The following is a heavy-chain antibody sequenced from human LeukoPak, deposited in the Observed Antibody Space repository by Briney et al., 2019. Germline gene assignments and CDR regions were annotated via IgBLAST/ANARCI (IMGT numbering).Heavy chain of an antibody. D-gene: IGHD2-21*01. CDR1: GGSISSSSYY. V-gene: IGHV4-39*01. J-gene: IGHJ5*02. Sequence: SETLSLTCTVSGGSISSSSYYWGWIRQPQGKGLEWIGSIYYSGSTYYNPSLKSRVTISVDTSKNQFSLKLSSVTAADTAVYYCARSNPHIVVVIAPSWFDPWGQGTLVTVSS. CDR2: IYYSGST. CDR3: ARSNPHIVVVIAPSWFDP.